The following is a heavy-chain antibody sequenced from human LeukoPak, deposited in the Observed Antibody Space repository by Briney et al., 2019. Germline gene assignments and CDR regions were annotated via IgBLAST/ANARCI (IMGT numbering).Heavy chain of an antibody. D-gene: IGHD6-13*01. V-gene: IGHV3-30*18. Sequence: PGGSLRLSCAASGFTFRTFGMHWVRQAPGKGLEWVAVISYDGSNKYYADSVKGRFTISRDNSKNTLYLQMNSLRAEDTAVYYCAKDVPPFNVIAAAGPAGYWGQGTLVTVSS. CDR1: GFTFRTFG. J-gene: IGHJ4*02. CDR2: ISYDGSNK. CDR3: AKDVPPFNVIAAAGPAGY.